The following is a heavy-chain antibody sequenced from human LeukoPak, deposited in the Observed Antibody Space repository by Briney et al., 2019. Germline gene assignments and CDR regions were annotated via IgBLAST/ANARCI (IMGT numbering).Heavy chain of an antibody. V-gene: IGHV1-69*13. J-gene: IGHJ5*02. Sequence: GASVKVSCKASGGTFSSYAISWVRQAPGQGLEWMGGIIPIFGTANYAQKFQGRVTITAGESTSTAYMELSSLRSEDTAVYYCASQYCSSTSCYAFDPWGQGTLVTVSS. D-gene: IGHD2-2*01. CDR1: GGTFSSYA. CDR2: IIPIFGTA. CDR3: ASQYCSSTSCYAFDP.